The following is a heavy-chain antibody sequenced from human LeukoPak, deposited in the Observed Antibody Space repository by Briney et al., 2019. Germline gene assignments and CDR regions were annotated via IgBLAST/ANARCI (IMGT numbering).Heavy chain of an antibody. CDR2: ISSSSSDI. D-gene: IGHD4-11*01. J-gene: IGHJ5*02. CDR1: GFTFTGYS. CDR3: ARLRSKYWFDP. Sequence: PGGSLRLSCAASGFTFTGYSMNWVRQAPGKGLEWVSSISSSSSDIYYADSMKGRFTISRDNAKNSLYLQMNSLRADDTAVYYCARLRSKYWFDPWGQGTLVTVSS. V-gene: IGHV3-21*01.